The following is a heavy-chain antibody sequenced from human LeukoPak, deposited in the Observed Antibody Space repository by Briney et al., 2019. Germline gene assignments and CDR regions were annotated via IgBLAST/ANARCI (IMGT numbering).Heavy chain of an antibody. D-gene: IGHD5-24*01. CDR1: GFTFSSYA. CDR3: ARDPTTYTRDVDAFDI. J-gene: IGHJ3*02. Sequence: GGSLRLSCAASGFTFSSYAMHWVRQAPGKGLEWVAVISYDGSNKYYADSVKGRFTISRDNSKNTLYLQMNSLRAEDTAVYYCARDPTTYTRDVDAFDIWGQGTMVTVSS. V-gene: IGHV3-30*14. CDR2: ISYDGSNK.